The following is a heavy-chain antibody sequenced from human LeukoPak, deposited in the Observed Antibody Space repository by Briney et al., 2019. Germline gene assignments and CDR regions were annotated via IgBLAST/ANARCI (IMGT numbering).Heavy chain of an antibody. Sequence: ASQTLSLTCTVSGGSISSGSYYWSWIRQPAGKGLEWIGRIYTSGSTNYNPSLKSPVTISVDTSKNQFSLKRSSVTAADTAVYYCASSLGTTTDFDYWGQGTLVTVSS. J-gene: IGHJ4*02. D-gene: IGHD1-14*01. CDR1: GGSISSGSYY. CDR2: IYTSGST. CDR3: ASSLGTTTDFDY. V-gene: IGHV4-61*02.